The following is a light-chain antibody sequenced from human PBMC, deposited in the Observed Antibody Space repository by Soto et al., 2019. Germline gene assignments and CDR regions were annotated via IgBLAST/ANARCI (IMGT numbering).Light chain of an antibody. CDR1: QSVSSSY. V-gene: IGKV3-20*01. CDR3: QQYGSSPRKT. CDR2: GAS. J-gene: IGKJ1*01. Sequence: EIVLTQSPGTLSLSPGERATLSCRASQSVSSSYLAWYQQKPGQAPRLLIYGASSRATGIPDRFSGSGSGTDFTLTISRLEPEDFAVYYCQQYGSSPRKTFGQGTRWIS.